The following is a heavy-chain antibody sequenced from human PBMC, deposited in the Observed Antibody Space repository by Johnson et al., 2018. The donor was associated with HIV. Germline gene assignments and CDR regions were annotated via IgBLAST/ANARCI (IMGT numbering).Heavy chain of an antibody. CDR3: AKMSRGRQDAFDI. V-gene: IGHV3-30-3*02. CDR2: ISYDGSNK. CDR1: GFTFSSYA. D-gene: IGHD3-16*01. Sequence: QVHLVESGGGVVQPGRSLRLSCAASGFTFSSYAMHWVRQAPGKGLEWVAVISYDGSNKYYADSVKGRFTISRDNSKNTLYLQMNSLRVEDTAVYYCAKMSRGRQDAFDIWGQGAMVSVSA. J-gene: IGHJ3*02.